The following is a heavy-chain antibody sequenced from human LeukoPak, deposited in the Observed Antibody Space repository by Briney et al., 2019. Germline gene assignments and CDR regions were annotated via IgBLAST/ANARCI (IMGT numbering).Heavy chain of an antibody. V-gene: IGHV4-38-2*02. D-gene: IGHD1-26*01. CDR1: GYSISSGYY. CDR3: ARVVGAFDY. J-gene: IGHJ4*02. Sequence: SETLSLTCTVSGYSISSGYYWGWIRPPPGKGLEWIGSIYHSGSTYYNPSLKSRVTISVDTSKNQFSLKLSSVTAADTAVYYCARVVGAFDYWGQGTLVTVSS. CDR2: IYHSGST.